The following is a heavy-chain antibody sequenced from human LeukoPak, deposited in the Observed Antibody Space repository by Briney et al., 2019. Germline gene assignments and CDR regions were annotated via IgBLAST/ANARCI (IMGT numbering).Heavy chain of an antibody. CDR1: GYSISSGYY. V-gene: IGHV4-38-2*02. D-gene: IGHD1-26*01. Sequence: SETLSLTCTVSGYSISSGYYWGWIRQPPGKGLEWIGGIYYSGSTYYNPSLKSRVTISVDTSKNEFSLKVRSVTAADTAMYYCARQAVVGATRWFDSWGQGTLVTVSS. CDR2: IYYSGST. CDR3: ARQAVVGATRWFDS. J-gene: IGHJ5*01.